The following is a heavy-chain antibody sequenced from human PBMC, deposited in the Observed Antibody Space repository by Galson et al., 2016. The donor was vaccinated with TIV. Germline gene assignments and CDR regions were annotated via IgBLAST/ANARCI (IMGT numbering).Heavy chain of an antibody. CDR1: GFTFSTYW. D-gene: IGHD2-2*01. J-gene: IGHJ4*02. CDR3: VRKDQLADFCSTASCSHDY. CDR2: IKQDGSES. V-gene: IGHV3-7*01. Sequence: SLRLSCAASGFTFSTYWMSWVRQAPGKGLEWVANIKQDGSESYYVDSVRGRFTISRDNAENSLYLQMNSLRAEDTAVYYCVRKDQLADFCSTASCSHDYWGQGTLVTVSS.